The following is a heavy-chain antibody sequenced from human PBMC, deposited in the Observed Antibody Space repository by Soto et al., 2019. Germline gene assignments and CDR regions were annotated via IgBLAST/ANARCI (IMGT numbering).Heavy chain of an antibody. CDR3: ARAGYSYGTGYYFDY. D-gene: IGHD5-18*01. V-gene: IGHV4-59*01. CDR2: IYYTGST. J-gene: IGHJ4*02. CDR1: GGSISNYY. Sequence: ASETLSLTCTVSGGSISNYYWSWIRQPPGKGLEWIGFIYYTGSTNYIPSLKSRLTMSLHTSKNQFSLNLSSVTAADTAVYYCARAGYSYGTGYYFDYWGQGTLVTVSS.